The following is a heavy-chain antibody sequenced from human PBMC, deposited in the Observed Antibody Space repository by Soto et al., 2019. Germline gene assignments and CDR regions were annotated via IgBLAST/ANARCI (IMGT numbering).Heavy chain of an antibody. CDR1: GFTFSSYS. J-gene: IGHJ4*02. CDR3: ARDMASMVYAISFDY. V-gene: IGHV3-48*04. Sequence: GGSLRLSCAASGFTFSSYSMNWVRQAPGKGLEWVSYISSSSSTIYYADSVKGRFTISRDNAKNSLYLQMNSLRAEDTAVYYCARDMASMVYAISFDYWGQGTLVTVSS. CDR2: ISSSSSTI. D-gene: IGHD2-8*01.